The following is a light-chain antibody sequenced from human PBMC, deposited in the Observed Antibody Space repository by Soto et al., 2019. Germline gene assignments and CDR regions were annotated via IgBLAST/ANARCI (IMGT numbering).Light chain of an antibody. Sequence: DIQMTQSPSTLSASVGDRVTITCRASQSVNDWLAWYQQKPGKAPNLLIYKVSNLESGVPSRFSGSGSGTEFTLTISSLQPDDFATYYCQQYNSYSWTFGQGTQVEIK. V-gene: IGKV1-5*03. CDR2: KVS. CDR3: QQYNSYSWT. CDR1: QSVNDW. J-gene: IGKJ1*01.